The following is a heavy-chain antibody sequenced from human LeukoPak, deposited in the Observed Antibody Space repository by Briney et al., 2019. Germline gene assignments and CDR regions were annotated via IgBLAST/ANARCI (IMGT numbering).Heavy chain of an antibody. V-gene: IGHV1-69*13. CDR3: ARVVSYGMDV. CDR2: IIPIFGTA. CDR1: GGTFSSYA. Sequence: SVKVSCEASGGTFSSYAISWVRQAPGQGLEWMGGIIPIFGTANYAQKFQGRVTITADESTSTAYMELSSLRSEDTAVYYCARVVSYGMDVWGQGTTVTVSS. D-gene: IGHD3-16*02. J-gene: IGHJ6*02.